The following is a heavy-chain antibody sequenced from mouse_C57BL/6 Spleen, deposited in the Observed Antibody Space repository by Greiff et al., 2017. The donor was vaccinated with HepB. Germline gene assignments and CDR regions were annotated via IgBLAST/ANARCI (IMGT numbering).Heavy chain of an antibody. Sequence: EVQLQQSGTVLARPGASVKMSCKTSGYTFTSYWMHWVKQRPGQGLEWIGAIYPGNSDTSYNQKFKGKSKLTAVTSDSTAYMELSSLTNEDSAVYYCTGDGRWYYSMDYWGQGTSVTVSS. V-gene: IGHV1-5*01. CDR3: TGDGRWYYSMDY. CDR1: GYTFTSYW. CDR2: IYPGNSDT. D-gene: IGHD1-1*02. J-gene: IGHJ4*01.